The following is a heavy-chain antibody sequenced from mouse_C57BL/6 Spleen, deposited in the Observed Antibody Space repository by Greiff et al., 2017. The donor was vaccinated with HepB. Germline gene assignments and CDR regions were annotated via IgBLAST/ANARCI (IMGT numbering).Heavy chain of an antibody. Sequence: VQLQQSGPELVKPGASVKISCKASGYSFTGYYMNWVKQSPEKSLEWIGEINPSTGGTTYNQKFKAKATLTVDKSSSTAYMQLKSLTSEDSAVYYCARIYGSQYYFDYWGQGTTLTVSS. CDR3: ARIYGSQYYFDY. CDR1: GYSFTGYY. CDR2: INPSTGGT. V-gene: IGHV1-42*01. D-gene: IGHD2-2*01. J-gene: IGHJ2*01.